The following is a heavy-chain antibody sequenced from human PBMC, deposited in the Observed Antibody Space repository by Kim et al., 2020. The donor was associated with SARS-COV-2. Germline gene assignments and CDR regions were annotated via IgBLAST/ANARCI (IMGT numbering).Heavy chain of an antibody. J-gene: IGHJ4*02. CDR1: GYTFTSYA. D-gene: IGHD3-9*01. Sequence: ASVKVSCKASGYTFTSYAMNWVRQAPGQGLEWMGWINTNTGNPTYAQGFTGRFVFSLDTSVSTAYLQISSLKAEDTAVYYCARDPAPYYDILTGYYGDFYYWGQGTLVTVSS. V-gene: IGHV7-4-1*02. CDR3: ARDPAPYYDILTGYYGDFYY. CDR2: INTNTGNP.